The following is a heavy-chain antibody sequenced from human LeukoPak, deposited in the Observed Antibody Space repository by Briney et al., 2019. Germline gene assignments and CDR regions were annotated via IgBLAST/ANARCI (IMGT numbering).Heavy chain of an antibody. D-gene: IGHD3-10*01. J-gene: IGHJ6*02. Sequence: GGSLRLSCAASGFTFSSYWVHWVRQAPGKGLVWVSRINSDGSSTSYADSVKGRFTISRDNAMNTLYLQMNSVRAEDTAVYYCAMVRGYYYHGLDVWGQGTTVTVSS. V-gene: IGHV3-74*01. CDR1: GFTFSSYW. CDR2: INSDGSST. CDR3: AMVRGYYYHGLDV.